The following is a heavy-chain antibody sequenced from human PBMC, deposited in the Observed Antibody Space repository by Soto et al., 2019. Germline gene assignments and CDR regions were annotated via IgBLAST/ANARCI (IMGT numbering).Heavy chain of an antibody. Sequence: PSETLSLTCTVSGGSISSYYWSWIRQPPGKGLEWIGYIYYSGSTNYNPSLKSRVTISVDTSKNQFSLKLSSVTAADTAVYYCARQRVITIFGVVRSDDWFDPWGQGTLVTVSS. CDR2: IYYSGST. J-gene: IGHJ5*02. D-gene: IGHD3-3*01. CDR3: ARQRVITIFGVVRSDDWFDP. V-gene: IGHV4-59*08. CDR1: GGSISSYY.